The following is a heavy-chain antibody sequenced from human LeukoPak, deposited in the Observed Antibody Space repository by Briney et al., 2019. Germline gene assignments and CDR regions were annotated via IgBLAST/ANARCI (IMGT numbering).Heavy chain of an antibody. CDR1: GYSISSGYY. J-gene: IGHJ4*02. V-gene: IGHV4-38-2*01. Sequence: KPSETLSLTCAVSGYSISSGYYWGWIRQPPGKGLEWIGSIYHSGSTYYNPSLKSRVTISVDTSKNQFSLKLSSVTAPDTAVYYCARAAYGSGSYDVDYWGQGTLVTVSS. CDR2: IYHSGST. D-gene: IGHD3-10*01. CDR3: ARAAYGSGSYDVDY.